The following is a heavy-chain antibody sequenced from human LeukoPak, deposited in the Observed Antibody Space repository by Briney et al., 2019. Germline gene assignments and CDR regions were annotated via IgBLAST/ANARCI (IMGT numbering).Heavy chain of an antibody. V-gene: IGHV4-34*01. Sequence: PSETLSLTCAVYGGSFSGYYWSWIRQPPGKGLEWIGEINHSGSTNYNPSLKSRVTISVDTSKNQFSLKLSSVTAADTAVYYCARAGPYSGSYFARIGWFDPWGQGTLVTVSS. CDR3: ARAGPYSGSYFARIGWFDP. CDR2: INHSGST. J-gene: IGHJ5*02. CDR1: GGSFSGYY. D-gene: IGHD1-26*01.